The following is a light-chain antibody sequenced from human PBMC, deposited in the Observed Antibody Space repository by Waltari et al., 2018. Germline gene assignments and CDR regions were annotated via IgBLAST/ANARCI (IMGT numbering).Light chain of an antibody. CDR3: QQLNSYQWT. J-gene: IGKJ1*01. CDR1: QGISNY. CDR2: AAP. Sequence: IQLTQSPSSLSASVGDRVTITCRASQGISNYLAWYQQKPGKAPKLLIYAAPTLQSGVPSRFSGSGSGTEFPLPISSLQPEDFATYYCQQLNSYQWTVGQWTKVEIK. V-gene: IGKV1-9*01.